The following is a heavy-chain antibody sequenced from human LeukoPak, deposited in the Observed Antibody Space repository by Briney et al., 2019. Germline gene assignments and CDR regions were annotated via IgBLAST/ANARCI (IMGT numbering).Heavy chain of an antibody. D-gene: IGHD3-22*01. V-gene: IGHV3-48*04. CDR2: ISSSGSTI. Sequence: GGSLRLSCAASGFTFSSYAVSWVRQAPGKGLEWVSYISSSGSTIYYADSVKGRFTISRDNAKNSLYLQMNSLRAEDTAVYYCARAAHYDSSGYYWFGAFDIWGQGTMVTVSS. CDR1: GFTFSSYA. J-gene: IGHJ3*02. CDR3: ARAAHYDSSGYYWFGAFDI.